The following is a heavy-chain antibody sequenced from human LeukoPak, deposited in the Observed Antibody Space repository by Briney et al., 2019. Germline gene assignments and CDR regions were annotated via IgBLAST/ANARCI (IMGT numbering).Heavy chain of an antibody. CDR3: ARGAAAAHPDY. CDR2: IKQDGSEK. D-gene: IGHD6-13*01. Sequence: GGSLRLSCAASGFIFSSYWMSWVRQAPGKGLEWVANIKQDGSEKYYVDSVKGRFTISRDNAKNSLYLQMNSLRAEDTAGYYCARGAAAAHPDYWGQGTLVVVSA. J-gene: IGHJ4*02. CDR1: GFIFSSYW. V-gene: IGHV3-7*05.